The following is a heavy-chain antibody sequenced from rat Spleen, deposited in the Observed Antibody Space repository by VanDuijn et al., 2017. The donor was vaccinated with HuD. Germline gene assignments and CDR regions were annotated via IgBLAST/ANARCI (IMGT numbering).Heavy chain of an antibody. J-gene: IGHJ3*01. CDR3: TRGPFAY. Sequence: EVQLMESGGGLVQPGRSLKLFCVASGFTFNNHWMTWIRQAPGKGLEWIASITKTGDNTYYPDSVKGRFTISRDNAKSTLYLQMNSLRSEDTATYYCTRGPFAYWGQGTLVTVSS. CDR1: GFTFNNHW. V-gene: IGHV5-31*01. CDR2: ITKTGDNT.